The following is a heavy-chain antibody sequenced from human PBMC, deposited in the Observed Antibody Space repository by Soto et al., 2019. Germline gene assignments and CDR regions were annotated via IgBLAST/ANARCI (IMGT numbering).Heavy chain of an antibody. CDR3: ARDLWYCSGGSCYSG. J-gene: IGHJ3*01. V-gene: IGHV3-53*04. CDR2: IYSGGST. D-gene: IGHD2-15*01. Sequence: GGSLRLSCAASGFTVSSNYMSWVRQAPGKGLEWVSVIYSGGSTYYADSVKGRFTISRHNSKNTLYLQMNSLRAEDTAVYYCARDLWYCSGGSCYSGWGQGTMVTVS. CDR1: GFTVSSNY.